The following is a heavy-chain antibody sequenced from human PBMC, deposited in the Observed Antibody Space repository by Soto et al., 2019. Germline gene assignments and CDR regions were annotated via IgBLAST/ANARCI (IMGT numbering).Heavy chain of an antibody. V-gene: IGHV3-64*01. CDR2: ISSNGVGT. D-gene: IGHD6-6*01. CDR3: ARRARPDFYYMDV. J-gene: IGHJ6*03. Sequence: EVQLAESGGGLAQPGGSLRLSCAASGFTLSGYAMDWVRQAPGKGLEYVSGISSNGVGTYYANSVQGRFTISRDNSKNTLYLQMGSQRPEDMDVYYCARRARPDFYYMDVWGKGTTVTVSS. CDR1: GFTLSGYA.